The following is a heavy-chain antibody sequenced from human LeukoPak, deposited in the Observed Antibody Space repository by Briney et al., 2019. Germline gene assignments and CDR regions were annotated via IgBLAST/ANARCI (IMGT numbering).Heavy chain of an antibody. Sequence: SETLSLTCTVSGGSISSGGYYWGWIRQPPGKGLEWIGSIYYSGSTHYNPSLKSRVTISVDTSKNQFSLKLSSVTAADTAVYYCASQGYCSSTSCLTYYYYYYMDVWGKGTTVTVSS. CDR3: ASQGYCSSTSCLTYYYYYYMDV. CDR1: GGSISSGGYY. V-gene: IGHV4-39*01. D-gene: IGHD2-2*01. CDR2: IYYSGST. J-gene: IGHJ6*03.